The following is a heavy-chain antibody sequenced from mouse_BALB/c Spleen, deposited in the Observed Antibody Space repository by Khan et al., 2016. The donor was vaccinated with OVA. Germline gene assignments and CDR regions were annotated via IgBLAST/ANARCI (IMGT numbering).Heavy chain of an antibody. CDR2: IWGGGST. J-gene: IGHJ4*01. V-gene: IGHV2-6-5*01. CDR1: GFSLTDYG. Sequence: QVQLKESGPGLVAPSQSLSITCTVSGFSLTDYGVSWVRQPPGKGLEWMGVIWGGGSTYYNSALKSRLSISKDNSESQVVLKMNSLQTDDTAIYYCARGICSYYFSLDYWGQGTSVTVSS. CDR3: ARGICSYYFSLDY.